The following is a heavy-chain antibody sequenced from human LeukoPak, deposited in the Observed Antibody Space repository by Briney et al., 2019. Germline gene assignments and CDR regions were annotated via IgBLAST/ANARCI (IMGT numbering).Heavy chain of an antibody. V-gene: IGHV3-74*01. D-gene: IGHD1-26*01. CDR1: GFTLSHYY. CDR3: ASQGEKGIDY. J-gene: IGHJ4*02. CDR2: IDPPGNDK. Sequence: GGSLRLSCAASGFTLSHYYMHWVRQAPGTGLVWVSRIDPPGNDKNYADAVEGRFTISRDYAHNTLYLQMNSLRAEDTAVYYCASQGEKGIDYWGQGTLVTVSS.